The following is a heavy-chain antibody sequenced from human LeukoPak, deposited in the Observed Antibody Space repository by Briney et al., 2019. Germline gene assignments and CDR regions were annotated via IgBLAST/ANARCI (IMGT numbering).Heavy chain of an antibody. CDR3: VSFYETY. D-gene: IGHD2-2*01. CDR2: INSDGSWT. Sequence: GSLRLSCAASGNYWMHWVRQAPGKGLVWVSHINSDGSWTSYADSVKGRFAISKDNAKNTVYLQMNNLRAEDTAVYYCVSFYETYWGRGTLVTVSS. V-gene: IGHV3-74*01. J-gene: IGHJ4*02. CDR1: GNYW.